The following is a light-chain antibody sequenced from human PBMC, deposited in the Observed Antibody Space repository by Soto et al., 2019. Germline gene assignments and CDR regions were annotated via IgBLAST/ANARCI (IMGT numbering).Light chain of an antibody. Sequence: DIVITQSPDSLPVSLSAMSTINCKSCLCVLYSSNNKNYLAWYQQKPGQPPKLLIYWASTRESGVPDRFSGSGSGTDFTLTISSLQAEDVAVYYCQQYYSTPRTFGQGTKVDIK. V-gene: IGKV4-1*01. CDR2: WAS. CDR3: QQYYSTPRT. CDR1: LCVLYSSNNKNY. J-gene: IGKJ1*01.